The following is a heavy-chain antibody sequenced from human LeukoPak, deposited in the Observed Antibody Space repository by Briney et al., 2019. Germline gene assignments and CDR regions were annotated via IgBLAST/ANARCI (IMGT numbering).Heavy chain of an antibody. V-gene: IGHV3-23*01. D-gene: IGHD2-2*02. CDR2: ISGSGGST. J-gene: IGHJ4*02. CDR1: GFTFSSYA. Sequence: GGSLRLSCGASGFTFSSYAMSWVRQAPGKGLEWVSAISGSGGSTYYADSAKGRFTISRDNSKNTLYLQMNSLRAEDTAVYYCAKWGKYCSSTSCYTYFDYWGQGTLVTVSS. CDR3: AKWGKYCSSTSCYTYFDY.